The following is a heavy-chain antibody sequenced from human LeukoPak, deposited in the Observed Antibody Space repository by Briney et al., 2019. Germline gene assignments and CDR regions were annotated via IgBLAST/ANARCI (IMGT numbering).Heavy chain of an antibody. J-gene: IGHJ4*02. V-gene: IGHV3-48*03. Sequence: GGSLRLSCAASGFTFSSYEMNWVRQAPGKGLEWVSYISSSGSTIYYADSVKGRFTISRDNAKNSPYLQMNSLRAEDTAVYYCASGMYYYDSSGYFDYWGQGTLVTVSS. CDR3: ASGMYYYDSSGYFDY. CDR2: ISSSGSTI. CDR1: GFTFSSYE. D-gene: IGHD3-22*01.